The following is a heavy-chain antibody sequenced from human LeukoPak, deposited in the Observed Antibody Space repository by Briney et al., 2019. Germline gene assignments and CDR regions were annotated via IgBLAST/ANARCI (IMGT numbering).Heavy chain of an antibody. CDR3: ARIKVGAVADSASFDY. CDR2: INHSGST. V-gene: IGHV4-34*01. CDR1: GGSFSGYC. Sequence: SETLSLTCAVYGGSFSGYCWSWIRQPPGKGLEWIGEINHSGSTNYNPSLKSRVTIPVDTSKNQFSLKLSSVTAADTAVYYCARIKVGAVADSASFDYWGQGTLVTVSS. J-gene: IGHJ4*02. D-gene: IGHD6-19*01.